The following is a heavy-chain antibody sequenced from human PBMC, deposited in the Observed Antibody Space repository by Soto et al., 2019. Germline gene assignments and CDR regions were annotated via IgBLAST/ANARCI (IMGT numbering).Heavy chain of an antibody. Sequence: EEQLVESGGGLVQPGGSLRVSCAASGFTFSGHWMTWVRQAPGKGLEWVASIKEDGSEKKYVDSAMGRFTISRDNAKKSLYLQMNSLRGDDTAVYYCARGGSNRFGLWGQGTLVTVSS. J-gene: IGHJ4*02. CDR2: IKEDGSEK. CDR3: ARGGSNRFGL. D-gene: IGHD6-13*01. CDR1: GFTFSGHW. V-gene: IGHV3-7*04.